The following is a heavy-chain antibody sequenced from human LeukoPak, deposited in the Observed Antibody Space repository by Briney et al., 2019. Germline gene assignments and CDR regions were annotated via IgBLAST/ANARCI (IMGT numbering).Heavy chain of an antibody. V-gene: IGHV5-51*01. CDR3: ARHVVRDGSPAHFDY. D-gene: IGHD5-24*01. CDR2: IYPGDSDT. Sequence: GESLQISCQGTGSSFTSYWIGWVRQLPGKGLEWMGIIYPGDSDTRYSPSFQGQVTISADKSISTAYLQWSSLKASDTAMYYCARHVVRDGSPAHFDYWGQGTLVTVSS. CDR1: GSSFTSYW. J-gene: IGHJ4*02.